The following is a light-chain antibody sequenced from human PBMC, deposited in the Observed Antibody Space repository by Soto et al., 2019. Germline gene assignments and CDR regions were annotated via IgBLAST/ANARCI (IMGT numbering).Light chain of an antibody. CDR1: QSVSSSY. CDR2: GAS. Sequence: EIVLTQSPGTLPFSPGERATVSCRASQSVSSSYLAWYQQKPGQAPRLLIYGASSRATGIPDRFSGSGSGTDFTLTISRLEPEDFAVYYCQQYGSSPTFGQGTRLEIK. J-gene: IGKJ5*01. V-gene: IGKV3-20*01. CDR3: QQYGSSPT.